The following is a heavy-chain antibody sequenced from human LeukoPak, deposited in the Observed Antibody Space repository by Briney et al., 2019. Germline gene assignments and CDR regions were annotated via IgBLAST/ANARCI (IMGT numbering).Heavy chain of an antibody. CDR3: AKVRSGYDFYDYYYYMDV. J-gene: IGHJ6*03. CDR1: GFTFSSYG. Sequence: GGSLRLSCAASGFTFSSYGMSWVRQAPGKGLEWVSAISGSGGSTYYADSVKGRFTISRDNSKNTLYLQMNSLRAEDTAVYYCAKVRSGYDFYDYYYYMDVWGKGTTVTVSS. CDR2: ISGSGGST. V-gene: IGHV3-23*01. D-gene: IGHD5-12*01.